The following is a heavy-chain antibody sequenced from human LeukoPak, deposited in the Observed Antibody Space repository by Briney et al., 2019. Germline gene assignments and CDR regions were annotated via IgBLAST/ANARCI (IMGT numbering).Heavy chain of an antibody. CDR2: VKQDGSEK. Sequence: PGGSLRLSCAASGFTFSSYWMSWVRQAPGKGLEWVANVKQDGSEKYYVDSVKGRFTISRDNAKNSLFLQMNSLRVEETAVYYCARTTGWSPSDYYYMDVWGKGTTVTVSS. J-gene: IGHJ6*03. CDR3: ARTTGWSPSDYYYMDV. V-gene: IGHV3-7*01. D-gene: IGHD6-19*01. CDR1: GFTFSSYW.